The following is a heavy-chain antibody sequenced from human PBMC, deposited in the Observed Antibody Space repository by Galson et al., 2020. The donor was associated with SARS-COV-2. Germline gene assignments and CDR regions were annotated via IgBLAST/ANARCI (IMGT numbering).Heavy chain of an antibody. Sequence: ASVTVSCKASGYTFPSYYIHWLRQAPGQGLEWMGIINPSGGGTTYAQKFQGRVTMTRDTSTSTVYMELSSLRSEDTAVYYCARDSHGGNDYNYLLFWGQGTLVTVSS. D-gene: IGHD4-4*01. CDR3: ARDSHGGNDYNYLLF. V-gene: IGHV1-46*01. CDR1: GYTFPSYY. CDR2: INPSGGGT. J-gene: IGHJ4*02.